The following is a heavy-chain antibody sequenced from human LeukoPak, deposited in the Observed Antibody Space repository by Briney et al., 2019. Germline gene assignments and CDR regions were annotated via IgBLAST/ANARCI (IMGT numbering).Heavy chain of an antibody. J-gene: IGHJ4*02. CDR3: ARDPRSSGWPDY. D-gene: IGHD6-19*01. CDR1: GFTFSSYA. CDR2: ISYDGSNK. Sequence: GGSLRLSCAASGFTFSSYAMHWVRQAPGKGLEWVAVISYDGSNKYYADSVKGRFTISRDNSKNTLYLQMNSLRAEDTAVYYCARDPRSSGWPDYWGQGTLVTVSS. V-gene: IGHV3-30-3*01.